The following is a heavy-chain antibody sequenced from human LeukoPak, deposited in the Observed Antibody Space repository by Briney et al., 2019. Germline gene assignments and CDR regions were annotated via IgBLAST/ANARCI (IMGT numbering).Heavy chain of an antibody. Sequence: PSETLSLTCAVYGGSFSGYYWSWIRQPPGKGLEWIGEINHSGSTNYNPSLKSRVTISVDTSKNQFSLKLSSVTAADTAVYYCARGLDWGAYYYYGMDVWGQGTTVTVSS. V-gene: IGHV4-34*01. CDR2: INHSGST. D-gene: IGHD3/OR15-3a*01. J-gene: IGHJ6*02. CDR3: ARGLDWGAYYYYGMDV. CDR1: GGSFSGYY.